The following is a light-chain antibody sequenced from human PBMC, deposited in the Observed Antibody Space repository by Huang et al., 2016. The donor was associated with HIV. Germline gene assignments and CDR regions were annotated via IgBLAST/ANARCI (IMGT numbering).Light chain of an antibody. CDR1: QGISSY. Sequence: IQLTQSPSSLSASVGDRVTITCRASQGISSYLAWYQQKPGKAPKLLIYASSTLKSGVPSRFSGSGSGTDFTLTISSLQPEDFATYYCQQLNSYPLTFGPGTKVDI. CDR2: ASS. V-gene: IGKV1-9*01. J-gene: IGKJ3*01. CDR3: QQLNSYPLT.